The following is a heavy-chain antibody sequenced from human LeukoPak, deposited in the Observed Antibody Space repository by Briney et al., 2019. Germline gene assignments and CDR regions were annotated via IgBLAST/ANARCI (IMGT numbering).Heavy chain of an antibody. V-gene: IGHV3-53*04. CDR3: ARGLEMATIVD. D-gene: IGHD5-24*01. CDR2: IYSGGST. CDR1: GFTVSSNY. J-gene: IGHJ1*01. Sequence: PGGSLRLSCAASGFTVSSNYMSWVRQAPGKGLEWVSVIYSGGSTYYADSVKGRFTFSRHNSKNTLYLQMNSLRAEDTAVYYCARGLEMATIVDWGQGTLVTVSS.